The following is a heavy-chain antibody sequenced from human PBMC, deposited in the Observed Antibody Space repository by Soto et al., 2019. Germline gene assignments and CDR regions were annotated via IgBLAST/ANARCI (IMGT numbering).Heavy chain of an antibody. CDR2: ISVYNGNT. J-gene: IGHJ4*02. CDR3: ARAPFGYFDY. Sequence: GASVKVSCKASGYTFTSYSISWVRQAPGQGLEGMGWISVYNGNTNYAQKFQGRGTMTTDTSTSTAYLDVRSLRSDDTAVDYCARAPFGYFDYWGQGTLVTVSS. V-gene: IGHV1-18*01. D-gene: IGHD3-10*01. CDR1: GYTFTSYS.